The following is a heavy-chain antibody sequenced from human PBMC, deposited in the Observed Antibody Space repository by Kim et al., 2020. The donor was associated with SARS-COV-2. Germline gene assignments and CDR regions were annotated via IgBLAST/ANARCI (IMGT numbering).Heavy chain of an antibody. CDR3: AREDSSSWYVYFDY. D-gene: IGHD6-13*01. Sequence: NPSLKRRVTISVATSKNQFSLKLSSVTAADTAVYYCAREDSSSWYVYFDYWGQGTLVTVSS. V-gene: IGHV4-59*01. J-gene: IGHJ4*02.